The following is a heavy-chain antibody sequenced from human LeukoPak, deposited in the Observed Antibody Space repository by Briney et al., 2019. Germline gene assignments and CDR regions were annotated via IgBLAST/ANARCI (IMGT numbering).Heavy chain of an antibody. V-gene: IGHV3-21*01. CDR3: ASDRIADDYVWGSYRYPLDY. Sequence: PGGSLRLSCAASGFTVSSNYMSWVRQAPGKGLEWVASISSSSSSYIYYADSVKGRFTISRDNAKNSLYLQMNSLRAEDTAVYYCASDRIADDYVWGSYRYPLDYWGQGTLVTVSS. J-gene: IGHJ4*02. D-gene: IGHD3-16*02. CDR2: ISSSSSSYI. CDR1: GFTVSSNY.